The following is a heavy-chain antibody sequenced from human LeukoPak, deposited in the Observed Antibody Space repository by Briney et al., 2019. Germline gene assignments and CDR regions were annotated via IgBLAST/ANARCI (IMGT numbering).Heavy chain of an antibody. CDR2: FDPEDGET. V-gene: IGHV1-24*01. CDR3: ATGLVAATPLSY. J-gene: IGHJ4*02. Sequence: ASVKVSCKVSGYTLTELSMHWVRQAPGKGLEWMGGFDPEDGETIYAQKFQGRVTMTEDTSTDTAYMELSSLRSEDTAVYYCATGLVAATPLSYWGQGTLVTVSS. CDR1: GYTLTELS. D-gene: IGHD2-15*01.